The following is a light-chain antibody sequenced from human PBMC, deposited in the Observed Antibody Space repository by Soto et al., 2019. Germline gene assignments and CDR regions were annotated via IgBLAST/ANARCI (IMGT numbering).Light chain of an antibody. CDR2: GAS. V-gene: IGKV3-15*01. CDR3: QQYKSYWT. Sequence: EIVLTQSPATLSLSPGERATLSFRSSQGVSSYLAWYQQKPGQAPRLLIYGASTRATGFPARFSGSGSGTEFTLTISSLQPDDFATYYCQQYKSYWTFGQGTMVDIK. J-gene: IGKJ1*01. CDR1: QGVSSY.